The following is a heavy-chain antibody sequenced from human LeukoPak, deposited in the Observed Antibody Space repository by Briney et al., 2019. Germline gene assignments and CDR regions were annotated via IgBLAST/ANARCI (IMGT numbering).Heavy chain of an antibody. CDR3: TRHVGARRPHSSGFSYYYYYYMDV. J-gene: IGHJ6*03. CDR1: GFTFSGSA. V-gene: IGHV3-73*01. D-gene: IGHD6-19*01. Sequence: AGSLRLSCAASGFTFSGSAMHWVRQASGKGLEWVGRIRSKANSYATAYAASVKGRYTISRDDSKNTAYLQMNSLKTEDTAVYYCTRHVGARRPHSSGFSYYYYYYMDVWGKGTTVTVSS. CDR2: IRSKANSYAT.